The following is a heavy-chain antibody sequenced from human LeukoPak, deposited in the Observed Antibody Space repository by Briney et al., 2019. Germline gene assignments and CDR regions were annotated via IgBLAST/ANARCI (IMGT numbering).Heavy chain of an antibody. CDR3: ARWLRPSGYYYH. D-gene: IGHD3-22*01. CDR1: GYTFTSYY. CDR2: MNPNSGNT. V-gene: IGHV1-8*02. Sequence: ASVKVSCKSCGYTFTSYYMHWVRQATGQGLEWMGWMNPNSGNTGYAQKSQGRVTMTRNTSISTAYMELSSLRSEDTAVYYCARWLRPSGYYYHWGQGTLVTVSS. J-gene: IGHJ5*02.